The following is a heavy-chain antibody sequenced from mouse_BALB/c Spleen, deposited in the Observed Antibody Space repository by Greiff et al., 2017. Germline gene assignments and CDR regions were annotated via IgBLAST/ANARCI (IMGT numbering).Heavy chain of an antibody. V-gene: IGHV3-2*02. CDR1: GYSITSDYA. Sequence: EVMLVESGPGLVKPSQSLSLTCTVTGYSITSDYAWNWIRQFPGNKLEWMGYISYSGSTSYNPSLKSRISITRDTSKNQFFLQLNSVTTEDTATYYCARLRSTMITTGAMDYWGQGTSVTVSS. J-gene: IGHJ4*01. CDR2: ISYSGST. D-gene: IGHD2-4*01. CDR3: ARLRSTMITTGAMDY.